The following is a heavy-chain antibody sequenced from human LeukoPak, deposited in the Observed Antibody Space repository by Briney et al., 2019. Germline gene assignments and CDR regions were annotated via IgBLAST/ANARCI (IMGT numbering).Heavy chain of an antibody. CDR1: GFTFSDYY. D-gene: IGHD6-19*01. V-gene: IGHV3-11*04. CDR2: ISSSGSTI. Sequence: GGSLRLSCAASGFTFSDYYMSWIRQAPGKGLEWVSYISSSGSTIYYADSVKGRFTISRDNAKNSLYLQMNSLRAEDTAVYYCARDLWGYIAVAGYYYYGMDVWGQGTTVTVSS. CDR3: ARDLWGYIAVAGYYYYGMDV. J-gene: IGHJ6*02.